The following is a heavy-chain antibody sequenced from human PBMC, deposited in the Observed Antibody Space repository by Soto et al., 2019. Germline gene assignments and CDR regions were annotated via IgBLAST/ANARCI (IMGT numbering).Heavy chain of an antibody. V-gene: IGHV3-7*01. J-gene: IGHJ4*02. Sequence: PGGSLRLSCAAYGFSFNNYWMNWVRQAPGQGLEWVANIKSDGSDKYYVDSVRGRSTTSRDNANNSLYLRMTSLRAEDSAVYYCARSRYGYGFDFWGLGTLVTVSS. CDR1: GFSFNNYW. D-gene: IGHD5-18*01. CDR2: IKSDGSDK. CDR3: ARSRYGYGFDF.